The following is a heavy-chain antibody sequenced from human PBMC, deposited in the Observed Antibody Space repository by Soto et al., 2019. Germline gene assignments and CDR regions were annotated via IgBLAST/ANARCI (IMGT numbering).Heavy chain of an antibody. CDR1: GYTFTSYY. CDR3: AGVTHPAYWFDP. CDR2: INPSGGST. J-gene: IGHJ5*02. Sequence: QVQLVQSGAEVKKPGASVKVSCKASGYTFTSYYMHWVRQAPGQGLEWMGIINPSGGSTSYAQKFQGRVTMTRDTSTSTVYMELSSLRSEDTAVYYCAGVTHPAYWFDPWGQGTLVTVSS. V-gene: IGHV1-46*01. D-gene: IGHD2-21*02.